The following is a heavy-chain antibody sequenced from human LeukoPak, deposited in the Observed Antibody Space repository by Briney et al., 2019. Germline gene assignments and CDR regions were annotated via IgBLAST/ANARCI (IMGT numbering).Heavy chain of an antibody. CDR2: VHLDGRT. Sequence: PSETLSLTCGVSGGSVSSTNWWTWIRQPPGKGLEWIGEVHLDGRTNFNPSLKSRLTMSVDLSENHVSLKLSSVTAADTAVFFCARYSDYDYTFDIWGQGTMVTVSS. D-gene: IGHD5-12*01. CDR1: GGSVSSTNW. J-gene: IGHJ3*02. V-gene: IGHV4-4*02. CDR3: ARYSDYDYTFDI.